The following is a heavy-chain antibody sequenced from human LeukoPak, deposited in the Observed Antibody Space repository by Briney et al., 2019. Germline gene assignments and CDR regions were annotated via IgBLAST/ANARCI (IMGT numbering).Heavy chain of an antibody. D-gene: IGHD4-17*01. J-gene: IGHJ5*02. CDR3: AREGDDYGDYALDP. V-gene: IGHV1-69*04. CDR2: IIPILGIA. Sequence: SVKVSCKASGGTFSSYAISWVRQAPGQGLEWMGRIIPILGIANYAQKFQGRVTITADKSTSTAYMELSSLRSEDTAVYYCAREGDDYGDYALDPWGQGTLVTVSS. CDR1: GGTFSSYA.